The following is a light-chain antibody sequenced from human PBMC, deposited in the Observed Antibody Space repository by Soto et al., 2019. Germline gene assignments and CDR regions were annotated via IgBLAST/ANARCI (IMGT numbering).Light chain of an antibody. CDR3: SSYTSSSTLGV. Sequence: QSALTQPASVPGSPGQSITISCTGTSTDVGGYNYVSWYQQHPGKAPKLIIYDVSDRPSGVSNRFSGSKSGNTASLTISGLQAEDEADYYCSSYTSSSTLGVFGTGTKVTVL. V-gene: IGLV2-14*01. CDR1: STDVGGYNY. CDR2: DVS. J-gene: IGLJ1*01.